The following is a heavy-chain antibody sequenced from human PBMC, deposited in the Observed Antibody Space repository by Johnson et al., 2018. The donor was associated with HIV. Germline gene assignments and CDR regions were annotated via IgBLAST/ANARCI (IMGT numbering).Heavy chain of an antibody. CDR3: ARDLVGVVAAAGPVGDASDI. CDR2: IYSGGRT. J-gene: IGHJ3*02. CDR1: GFTVSSNY. D-gene: IGHD6-13*01. Sequence: EVQLVESGGGLVQPGGSLRLSCAASGFTVSSNYMNWVRQAPGKGLEWVSVIYSGGRTYYADSVKGRFTLSRDNSKNTLYLQMSSLRVEDTAVYYCARDLVGVVAAAGPVGDASDIWGQGTMVTVSS. V-gene: IGHV3-66*01.